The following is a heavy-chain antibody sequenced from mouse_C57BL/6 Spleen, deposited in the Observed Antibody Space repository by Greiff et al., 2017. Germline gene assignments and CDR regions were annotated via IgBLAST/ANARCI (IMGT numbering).Heavy chain of an antibody. CDR1: GFTFSSYG. Sequence: EVQVVESGGDLVKPGGSLKLSCAASGFTFSSYGMSWVRQTPDKRLEWVATISSGGSYTYYPDSVKGRFTISRDNAKNTLYLQMSSLKSEDTAMYYCARHSDSSGPFDYWGQGTTLTVSS. D-gene: IGHD3-2*02. CDR3: ARHSDSSGPFDY. J-gene: IGHJ2*01. V-gene: IGHV5-6*01. CDR2: ISSGGSYT.